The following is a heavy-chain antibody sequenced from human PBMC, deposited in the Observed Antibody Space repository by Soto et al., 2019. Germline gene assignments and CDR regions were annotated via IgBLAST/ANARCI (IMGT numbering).Heavy chain of an antibody. D-gene: IGHD2-2*01. Sequence: ASVQVSCAVSGYPITELSMHWLRQAPGKGLEWMGGFDPEDGETIYAQKFQGRVTMTEDTSTDTAYMELSSLRSEDTAVYYCAIAMLPPSRSYDGIDVWGQGSTVTV. V-gene: IGHV1-24*01. CDR1: GYPITELS. J-gene: IGHJ6*02. CDR3: AIAMLPPSRSYDGIDV. CDR2: FDPEDGET.